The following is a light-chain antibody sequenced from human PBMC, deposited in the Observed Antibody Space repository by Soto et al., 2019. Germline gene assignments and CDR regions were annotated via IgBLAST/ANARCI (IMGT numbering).Light chain of an antibody. CDR1: SSDVGGYNY. V-gene: IGLV2-14*01. CDR2: DVN. CDR3: NSYTTSETYV. J-gene: IGLJ1*01. Sequence: QSALAQPASVSGSPGQSITISCTGTSSDVGGYNYVSWYQQPPGTAPKLIIYDVNNRPSGVSYRFSGSKSGNTASLTISGLQAEDEADYYCNSYTTSETYVFGTGTKVTVL.